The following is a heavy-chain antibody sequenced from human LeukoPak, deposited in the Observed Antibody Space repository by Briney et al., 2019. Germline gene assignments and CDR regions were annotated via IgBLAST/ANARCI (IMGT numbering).Heavy chain of an antibody. J-gene: IGHJ4*02. Sequence: PSETLSLTCTVSGDSISNYYWSWIRQPAGKGLEWVGRIYSTGSTNYNPSLKSRVIMSVDTSKNQFSLKLSSVTAADTAVYYCGRGGYYDSSGRHYYFDYWDQGTLVTVSS. D-gene: IGHD3-22*01. V-gene: IGHV4-4*07. CDR2: IYSTGST. CDR3: GRGGYYDSSGRHYYFDY. CDR1: GDSISNYY.